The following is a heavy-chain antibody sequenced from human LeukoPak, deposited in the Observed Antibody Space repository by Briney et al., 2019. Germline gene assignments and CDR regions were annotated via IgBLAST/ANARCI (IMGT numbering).Heavy chain of an antibody. D-gene: IGHD6-13*01. CDR3: TREGILAGVDY. Sequence: GGSLRLSCAASGFTFSSYAMHWVRQAPGKGLEWVAVISYDGSNKYYADSVKGRFTISRDNAKNSMSLQMNSLRAEDTAVYYCTREGILAGVDYWGQGTLVTVSS. J-gene: IGHJ4*02. V-gene: IGHV3-30-3*01. CDR2: ISYDGSNK. CDR1: GFTFSSYA.